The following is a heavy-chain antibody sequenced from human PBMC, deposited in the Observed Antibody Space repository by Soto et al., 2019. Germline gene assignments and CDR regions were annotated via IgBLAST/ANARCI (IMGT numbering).Heavy chain of an antibody. CDR3: ARELTYYDILTGYTDYFDY. J-gene: IGHJ4*02. CDR2: ISSSSSYI. V-gene: IGHV3-21*01. D-gene: IGHD3-9*01. CDR1: GFTFSSYS. Sequence: GGSLRLSCAASGFTFSSYSMNWVRQAPGKGLEWVSSISSSSSYINYADSVKGRFTISRDNAKNSLYLQMHSLRAEDTAVYYCARELTYYDILTGYTDYFDYWGQGTLVTVS.